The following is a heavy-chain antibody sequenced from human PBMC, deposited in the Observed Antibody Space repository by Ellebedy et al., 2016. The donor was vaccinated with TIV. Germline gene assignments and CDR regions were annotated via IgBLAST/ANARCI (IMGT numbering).Heavy chain of an antibody. Sequence: GSLRLSCAVSGASISTGNWWSWVRQSPGKGLEWIGEIYHTGRINYNPSLKSRLTISVDKSETHFSLNLRSVTAADTAVYYCARVLTGGLDYWGQGILVTVPS. J-gene: IGHJ4*02. V-gene: IGHV4-4*02. D-gene: IGHD3-9*01. CDR3: ARVLTGGLDY. CDR1: GASISTGNW. CDR2: IYHTGRI.